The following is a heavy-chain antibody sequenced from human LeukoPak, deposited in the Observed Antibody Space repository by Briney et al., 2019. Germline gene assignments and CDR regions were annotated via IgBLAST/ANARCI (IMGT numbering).Heavy chain of an antibody. Sequence: GASVKVSCKASGYSFTDYYIHWVRQAPGQGLEWMGWINPNSGGTNYAQKFQGRVTMTRDTSISTAYMELSRLRSDDTAVYYCARDSVSYGSGMFSWFDPWGQGTLVTVSS. D-gene: IGHD3-10*01. CDR1: GYSFTDYY. J-gene: IGHJ5*02. V-gene: IGHV1-2*02. CDR2: INPNSGGT. CDR3: ARDSVSYGSGMFSWFDP.